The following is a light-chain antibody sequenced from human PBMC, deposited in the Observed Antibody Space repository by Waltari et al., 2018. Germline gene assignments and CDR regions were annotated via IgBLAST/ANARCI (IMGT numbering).Light chain of an antibody. CDR1: QTVATY. V-gene: IGKV3-11*01. CDR2: DAS. J-gene: IGKJ4*01. Sequence: EIVLTQSPAALSLSPGESATLSCRASQTVATYLAWYQQKPGQSPRLLIYDASNRATGLPARFSGGGSGTDFTLTISSLEPEDFALYYCQQHSSWPLTFGGGTEVEIK. CDR3: QQHSSWPLT.